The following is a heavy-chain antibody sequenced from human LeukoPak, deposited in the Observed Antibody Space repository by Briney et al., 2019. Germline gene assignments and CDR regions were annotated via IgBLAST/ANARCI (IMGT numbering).Heavy chain of an antibody. CDR1: GFTFSTFW. J-gene: IGHJ4*02. CDR2: INQDESEK. Sequence: GGSLRLSCAASGFTFSTFWMNWVRQAPGKGLEWVASINQDESEKYYVDSVKGRFTISRDNAKNSLYLQMNNLRAEDTAVYYCARVEYSSGWLQDYWGQGTLVTVSS. D-gene: IGHD6-19*01. CDR3: ARVEYSSGWLQDY. V-gene: IGHV3-7*04.